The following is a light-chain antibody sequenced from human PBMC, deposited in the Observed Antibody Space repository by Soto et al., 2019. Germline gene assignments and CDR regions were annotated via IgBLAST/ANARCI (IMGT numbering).Light chain of an antibody. CDR1: QSISSY. CDR2: AAS. Sequence: DIQMTQSPSSLSASVGDRVTITCRASQSISSYLNWYQQKPGKAPKLLIYAASSLQSGVPSRFSGSGSGTDFTLTISSLQPEDFATYYCQQSYSTLTFGPATKEDIK. V-gene: IGKV1-39*01. CDR3: QQSYSTLT. J-gene: IGKJ3*01.